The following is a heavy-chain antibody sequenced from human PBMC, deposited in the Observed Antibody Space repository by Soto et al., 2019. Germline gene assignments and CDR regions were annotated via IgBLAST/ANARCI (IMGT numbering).Heavy chain of an antibody. D-gene: IGHD3-22*01. CDR2: IYQSGTT. Sequence: SETLSLTCSVSGGSVRSGSYYWTWIRQPPGKGLEWMGYIYQSGTTNYNASLKSRVTISIDTSKNQFFLKLNSVTAADTAVYYCARDSSGRHDYWGQGTLVTVSS. CDR3: ARDSSGRHDY. J-gene: IGHJ4*02. V-gene: IGHV4-61*01. CDR1: GGSVRSGSYY.